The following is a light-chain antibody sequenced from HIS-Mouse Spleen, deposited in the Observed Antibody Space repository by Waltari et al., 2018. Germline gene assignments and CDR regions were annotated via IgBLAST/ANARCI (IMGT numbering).Light chain of an antibody. CDR3: SSYTSSSFNVV. Sequence: QSALTQPASVSGSPGQSIPISFTGTSSDVGGYNLVSWYQQHPGKAPKLMIYDVSNRPSGVSNRFSGSKSGNTASLTISGLQAEDEADYYCSSYTSSSFNVVFGGGTKLTVL. CDR2: DVS. CDR1: SSDVGGYNL. V-gene: IGLV2-14*03. J-gene: IGLJ2*01.